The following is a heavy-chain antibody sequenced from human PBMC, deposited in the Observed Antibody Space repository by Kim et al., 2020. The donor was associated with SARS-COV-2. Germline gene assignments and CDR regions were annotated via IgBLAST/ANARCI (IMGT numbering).Heavy chain of an antibody. CDR1: GDSISSYY. V-gene: IGHV4-59*13. CDR2: IYYSGST. D-gene: IGHD6-13*01. J-gene: IGHJ5*02. CDR3: AREKRIAAAGTRWFDP. Sequence: SETLSLTCTVSGDSISSYYWSWIRQPPGKGLEWIGYIYYSGSTNYNPSLKSRVTISVDTSKNQFSLKLSSVTAADTAVYYCAREKRIAAAGTRWFDPWGQGTLVTVSS.